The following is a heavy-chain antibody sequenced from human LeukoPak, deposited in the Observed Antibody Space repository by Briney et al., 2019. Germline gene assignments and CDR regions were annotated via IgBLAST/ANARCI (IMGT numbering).Heavy chain of an antibody. D-gene: IGHD3-3*01. CDR3: AKEKSDYDFWSGYYYY. CDR1: GFTFSSYA. CDR2: ISGSGGST. Sequence: GGSLRLSCAASGFTFSSYAMSWVRQVPGKGLEWVSAISGSGGSTYYADSVKGRFTISRDNSKNTLYLQMNSLRAEDTAVYYCAKEKSDYDFWSGYYYYWGQGTLVTVSS. J-gene: IGHJ4*02. V-gene: IGHV3-23*01.